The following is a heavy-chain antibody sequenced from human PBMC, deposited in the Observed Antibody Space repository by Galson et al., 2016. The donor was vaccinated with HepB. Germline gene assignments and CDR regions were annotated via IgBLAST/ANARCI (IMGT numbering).Heavy chain of an antibody. Sequence: SETLSLTCAVYGESFRDYAWNWIRQPPGKGPEWIGEVSHSGKTDYSPSPKRRVTISVDTSKAQFSLKLSPVTAAETAVYYCARGHYDTLTGYYKSAGFDYWGQGILVTVSS. J-gene: IGHJ4*02. V-gene: IGHV4-34*01. D-gene: IGHD3-9*01. CDR1: GESFRDYA. CDR2: VSHSGKT. CDR3: ARGHYDTLTGYYKSAGFDY.